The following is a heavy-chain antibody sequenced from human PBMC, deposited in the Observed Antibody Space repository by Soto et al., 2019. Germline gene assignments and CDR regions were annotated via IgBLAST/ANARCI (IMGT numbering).Heavy chain of an antibody. Sequence: QVQLQESGPGLLKPSETLSLTCTVSGGSISSSYWSWIRQPPGKGLEWIAYVYYSGTTNYNPSLESRVTISIDTSTNQFSLRLTSVTAADTAVYYCARSVVHQWLVHDAFDIWGQVTLVTVSS. CDR1: GGSISSSY. J-gene: IGHJ3*02. D-gene: IGHD6-19*01. V-gene: IGHV4-59*01. CDR2: VYYSGTT. CDR3: ARSVVHQWLVHDAFDI.